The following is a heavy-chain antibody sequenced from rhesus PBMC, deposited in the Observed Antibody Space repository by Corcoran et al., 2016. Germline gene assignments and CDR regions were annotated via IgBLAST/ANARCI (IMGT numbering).Heavy chain of an antibody. CDR1: GYSISGYY. D-gene: IGHD6-25*01. V-gene: IGHV4-122*02. CDR3: ARNSGSLIFDY. CDR2: ITYSGST. Sequence: QVQLQESGPGLVKPSETLSLTCAVSGYSISGYYWSWIRQAPGKGLEWIGYITYSGSTSYNPSLKSLVTISRDTSKNRFSLSLSSMTAADTAVYYCARNSGSLIFDYWGQGVLVTVSS. J-gene: IGHJ4*01.